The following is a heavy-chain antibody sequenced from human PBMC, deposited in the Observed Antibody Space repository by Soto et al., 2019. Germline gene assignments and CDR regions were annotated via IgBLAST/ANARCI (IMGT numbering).Heavy chain of an antibody. Sequence: LEPLCLSWAVAGGKISSSNGWRMVRQPPGKGLEWIGEIYHSGSTNYNPSLKSRVTISVDKSKNQFSLKLSSVTAADTAVYYCARSPDSSGYYPRWYYYGMDVWGQGTTVTVSS. J-gene: IGHJ6*02. CDR2: IYHSGST. CDR3: ARSPDSSGYYPRWYYYGMDV. CDR1: GGKISSSNG. D-gene: IGHD3-22*01. V-gene: IGHV4-4*02.